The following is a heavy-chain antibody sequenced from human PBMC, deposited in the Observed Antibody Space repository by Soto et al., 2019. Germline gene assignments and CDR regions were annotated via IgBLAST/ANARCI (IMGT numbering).Heavy chain of an antibody. CDR1: GGTFSRFA. CDR3: AGSSLGGVVIITGNLDY. Sequence: SVKVSRKASGGTFSRFALSWVRQAPGQGLEWMGGVIPIFGTTKYAQNFQGRVTIIADESTSTSYMELSSLRSDDTAVYYCAGSSLGGVVIITGNLDYWGQGALVTV. CDR2: VIPIFGTT. D-gene: IGHD3-22*01. J-gene: IGHJ4*02. V-gene: IGHV1-69*13.